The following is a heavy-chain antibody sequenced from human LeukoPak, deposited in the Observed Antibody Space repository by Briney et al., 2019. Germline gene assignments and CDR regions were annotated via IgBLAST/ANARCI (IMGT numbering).Heavy chain of an antibody. D-gene: IGHD5-18*01. CDR1: GFTVSSNY. Sequence: GGSLRLSCAASGFTVSSNYMSWVRQAPGKWLEWVSVIYSGGSTYYADCVKGRFPISRDNSKNTLYLQMNSLRAEDTAVYYCAREGGGYSYDYWGQGTLVTVSS. V-gene: IGHV3-53*01. CDR2: IYSGGST. CDR3: AREGGGYSYDY. J-gene: IGHJ4*02.